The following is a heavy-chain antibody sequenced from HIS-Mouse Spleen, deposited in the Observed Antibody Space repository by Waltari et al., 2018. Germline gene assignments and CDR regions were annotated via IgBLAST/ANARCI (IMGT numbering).Heavy chain of an antibody. CDR3: ARSGYSSSWYEAEYFQH. D-gene: IGHD6-13*01. CDR2: IYYSGST. Sequence: QVQLQESGPGLVKPSETLSLTCTVSGGSISSYYWSWLRQLPGKGLEWIGYIYYSGSTNYNPSLKSRVTISVDTSKNQFSLKLSSVTAADTAVYYCARSGYSSSWYEAEYFQHWGQGTLVTVSS. J-gene: IGHJ1*01. CDR1: GGSISSYY. V-gene: IGHV4-59*01.